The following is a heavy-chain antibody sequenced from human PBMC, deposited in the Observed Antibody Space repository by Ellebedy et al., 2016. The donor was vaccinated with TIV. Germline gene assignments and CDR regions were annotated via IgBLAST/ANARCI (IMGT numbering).Heavy chain of an antibody. D-gene: IGHD4-17*01. CDR3: ARDFHDYGIDAFDI. V-gene: IGHV4-31*03. CDR1: GGSISRGGYY. CDR2: IYFSGRT. J-gene: IGHJ3*02. Sequence: LRLSCIVSGGSISRGGYYWGWVRQHPGKGLEYIGYIYFSGRTDYNPSLKSRVTISVDTSKNQFSLKLSSVTAADTAVYYCARDFHDYGIDAFDIWGQGTMVTVSS.